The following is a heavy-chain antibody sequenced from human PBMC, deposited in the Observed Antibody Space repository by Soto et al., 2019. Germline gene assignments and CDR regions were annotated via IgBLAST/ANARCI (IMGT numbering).Heavy chain of an antibody. V-gene: IGHV4-4*02. D-gene: IGHD6-13*01. J-gene: IGHJ4*02. CDR2: IHHSGST. CDR3: ARDQGSHPGD. Sequence: QVQLQESGPGLVRPSGTVSLTCAVSGGSISNGDWWSWVRQPPGKGLEWIGEIHHSGSTNYNPSLKSRVTMSVVPSKNLFSLTLTSVTAADTAFYYCARDQGSHPGDWSQGTLVSVSS. CDR1: GGSISNGDW.